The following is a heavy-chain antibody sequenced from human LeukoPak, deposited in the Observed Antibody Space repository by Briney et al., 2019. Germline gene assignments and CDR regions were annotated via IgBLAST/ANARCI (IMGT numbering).Heavy chain of an antibody. CDR3: ARDSGSRQQLVPLLGY. CDR1: GFTFSSYG. Sequence: PGGSLRLSCAASGFTFSSYGMHWVRQAPGKGLEWVAVISYDGNNKYYADSVKGRFTISRDNSKNTLYLQMNSLRAEDTAVYYCARDSGSRQQLVPLLGYWGQGTLVTVSS. D-gene: IGHD6-13*01. J-gene: IGHJ4*02. V-gene: IGHV3-30*03. CDR2: ISYDGNNK.